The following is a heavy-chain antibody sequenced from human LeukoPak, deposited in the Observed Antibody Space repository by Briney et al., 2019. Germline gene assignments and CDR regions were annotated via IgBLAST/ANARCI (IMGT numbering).Heavy chain of an antibody. CDR1: GGSFSGYY. D-gene: IGHD6-13*01. V-gene: IGHV4-34*01. Sequence: PSETLSLTCAVYGGSFSGYYWSWTRQPPGKGLEWIGEINHSGSTNYNPSLKSRVTISVDTSKNQFSLKLSSVTAADTAVYYCARGGRQQLVPYYYYMDVWGKGTTVTVSS. CDR2: INHSGST. J-gene: IGHJ6*03. CDR3: ARGGRQQLVPYYYYMDV.